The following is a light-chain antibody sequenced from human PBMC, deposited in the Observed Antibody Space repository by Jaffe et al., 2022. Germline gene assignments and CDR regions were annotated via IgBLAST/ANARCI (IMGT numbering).Light chain of an antibody. J-gene: IGKJ4*01. CDR1: QSVHSNF. Sequence: EVVLTQSPGTLSLSPGERATLSCRASQSVHSNFLTWYQQKPGQAPRLLIYAASTRASGIPDRFSGSGSGTDFTLTISRLEPEDFAVYYCQQYGNLPLTFGGGTKVEIK. CDR2: AAS. CDR3: QQYGNLPLT. V-gene: IGKV3-20*01.